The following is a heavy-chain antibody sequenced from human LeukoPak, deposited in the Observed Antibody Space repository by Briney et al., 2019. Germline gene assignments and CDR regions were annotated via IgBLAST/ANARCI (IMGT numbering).Heavy chain of an antibody. V-gene: IGHV4-38-2*01. CDR2: IYHSGST. CDR1: GHSISSGYY. Sequence: SETLSLTCAVSGHSISSGYYWGWIRQPPGKGLEWIGSIYHSGSTYYNPSLKSRVTISVDTSKNQFSLKLSSVTAADTAVYYCARTERWPQEDAFDIWGQGTMVTVSS. J-gene: IGHJ3*02. CDR3: ARTERWPQEDAFDI. D-gene: IGHD5-24*01.